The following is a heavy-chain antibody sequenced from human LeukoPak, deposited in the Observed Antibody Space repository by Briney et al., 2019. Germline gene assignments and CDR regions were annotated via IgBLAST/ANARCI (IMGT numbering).Heavy chain of an antibody. CDR1: GFTFSSYC. CDR3: AREGYCSSTSCYSPGSPLDY. CDR2: IWDDGSNK. J-gene: IGHJ4*02. V-gene: IGHV3-33*01. Sequence: GGSLRLSCAASGFTFSSYCMHWVRQAPGKGLEWVAVIWDDGSNKYYADSVKGRFTISRDNSKNTLYLQMTSLRAEDTAVYYCAREGYCSSTSCYSPGSPLDYWGQGTLVAVSS. D-gene: IGHD2-2*02.